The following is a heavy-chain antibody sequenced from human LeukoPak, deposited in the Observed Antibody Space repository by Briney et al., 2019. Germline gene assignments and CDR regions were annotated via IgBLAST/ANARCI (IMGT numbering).Heavy chain of an antibody. D-gene: IGHD3-9*01. V-gene: IGHV1-18*01. CDR2: FSAYNGNT. Sequence: GASVKVSCKASGYTFTSYGISWVRQAPGQGLEWMGWFSAYNGNTNYAQKLQGRVTMTTDTSTSTAYMELRSLRSDDTAVYYCARSLSYDILTGYNYWGQGTLVTVSS. J-gene: IGHJ4*02. CDR3: ARSLSYDILTGYNY. CDR1: GYTFTSYG.